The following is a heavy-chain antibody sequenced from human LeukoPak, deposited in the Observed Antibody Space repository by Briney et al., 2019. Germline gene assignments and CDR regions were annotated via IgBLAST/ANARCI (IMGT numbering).Heavy chain of an antibody. CDR2: TYNSGNT. CDR1: GGSISISGFY. Sequence: SETLSLTCSVSGGSISISGFYWNWIRQLPGKGLEWIGYTYNSGNTYYNPSFGSRVTISTDTSMDQFFLKSHSVTAADTAVYYCARSSGWRDAFDFWGRGTMVTVSS. D-gene: IGHD6-19*01. CDR3: ARSSGWRDAFDF. V-gene: IGHV4-31*03. J-gene: IGHJ3*01.